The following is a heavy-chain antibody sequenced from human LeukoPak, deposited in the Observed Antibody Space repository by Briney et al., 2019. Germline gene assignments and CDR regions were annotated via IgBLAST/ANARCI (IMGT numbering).Heavy chain of an antibody. CDR2: IYYSGST. CDR1: GGSISSGDYY. CDR3: ASGPESGGSWQGTFDY. J-gene: IGHJ4*02. V-gene: IGHV4-30-4*01. D-gene: IGHD6-13*01. Sequence: PSQTLSLTCTVSGGSISSGDYYWSWIRQPPGKGLEWIGYIYYSGSTYYNPSLKSRVTISVDTSKNQFSLKLSSVTAADTAVYYCASGPESGGSWQGTFDYWGQGTQVTVSS.